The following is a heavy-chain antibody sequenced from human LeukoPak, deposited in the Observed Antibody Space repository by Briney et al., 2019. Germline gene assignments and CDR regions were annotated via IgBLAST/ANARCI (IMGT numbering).Heavy chain of an antibody. D-gene: IGHD2-15*01. V-gene: IGHV3-23*01. CDR3: ANGGSEDFDY. Sequence: GGTLRLSCAASAFTFSSYGMGWVRQAPGKGLDWVSSISGSGAGTYYADSVKGRFTISRDNSKNTLYLQMNSLRAEDTAVYYCANGGSEDFDYWGQGTLVTVSS. J-gene: IGHJ4*02. CDR2: ISGSGAGT. CDR1: AFTFSSYG.